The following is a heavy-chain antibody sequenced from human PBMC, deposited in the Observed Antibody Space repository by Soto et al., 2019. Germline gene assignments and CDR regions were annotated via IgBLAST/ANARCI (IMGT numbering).Heavy chain of an antibody. Sequence: QVQLVESGGGVVQPGRSLRLSCAASGFTFSSYGMHWVRQAPGKGLEWVAVIWYDGSNKYYADSVKGRFTISRDNSKNTLYRQMNSLRAEYTAVYYCAREGETGFGELFYNYWGQGTLVTVSS. V-gene: IGHV3-33*01. CDR2: IWYDGSNK. CDR1: GFTFSSYG. CDR3: AREGETGFGELFYNY. J-gene: IGHJ4*02. D-gene: IGHD3-10*01.